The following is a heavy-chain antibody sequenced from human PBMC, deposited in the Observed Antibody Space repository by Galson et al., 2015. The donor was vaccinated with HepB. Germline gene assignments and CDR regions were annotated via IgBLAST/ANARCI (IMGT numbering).Heavy chain of an antibody. CDR3: AREGDYDILTGYWAHFLFDY. Sequence: SLRLSCAASGFTFSSYAMHWVRQAPGKGLEWVAVISYDGSNKYYADSVKGRFTISRDNSKNTLYLQVNSLRAEDTAVYYCAREGDYDILTGYWAHFLFDYWGQGTLVTVSS. J-gene: IGHJ4*02. CDR2: ISYDGSNK. CDR1: GFTFSSYA. V-gene: IGHV3-30-3*01. D-gene: IGHD3-9*01.